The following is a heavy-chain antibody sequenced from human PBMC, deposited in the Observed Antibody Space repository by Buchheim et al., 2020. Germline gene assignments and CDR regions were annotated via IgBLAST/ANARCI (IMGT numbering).Heavy chain of an antibody. CDR1: GGSISRGGYY. CDR2: IYYSGST. D-gene: IGHD2-2*02. Sequence: QVQLQESGPGLVKPSQTLSLTCTVSGGSISRGGYYWSWIRQHPGKGLEWIGYIYYSGSTYYNPSLKSRVTISVDTSKNQFSLKLSSVTAADTAVYYCAREIGYCSSTSCYTKTWWFDPWGQGTL. J-gene: IGHJ5*02. V-gene: IGHV4-31*03. CDR3: AREIGYCSSTSCYTKTWWFDP.